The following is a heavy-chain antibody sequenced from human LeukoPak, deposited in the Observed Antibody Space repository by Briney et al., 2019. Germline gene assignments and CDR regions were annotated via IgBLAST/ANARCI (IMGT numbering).Heavy chain of an antibody. J-gene: IGHJ4*02. D-gene: IGHD3-22*01. V-gene: IGHV3-30*04. CDR1: GFTFSSYA. Sequence: GGSLRLSCAASGFTFSSYAMHWVRQAPGKGLEWVAVISYDGSNKYYADSVKGRFTISRDNSKNTLYLQMNSLRAEDTAVYYCARDYYDSSGQFDYWGQGTLVTVSS. CDR3: ARDYYDSSGQFDY. CDR2: ISYDGSNK.